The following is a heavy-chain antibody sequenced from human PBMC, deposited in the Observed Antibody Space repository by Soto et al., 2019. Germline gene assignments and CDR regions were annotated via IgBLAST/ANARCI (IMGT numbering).Heavy chain of an antibody. CDR2: FDPEDGET. J-gene: IGHJ4*02. CDR3: ATDVSSGSYYVVLDY. V-gene: IGHV1-24*01. CDR1: GSTLPELS. Sequence: ASLKVSFKVSGSTLPELSMHWVRQAPGKGLEWMGGFDPEDGETIYAQKFQGRVTMTEDTSTDTAYMELSSLRSEDTAVYYCATDVSSGSYYVVLDYWGQGTLVTVSS. D-gene: IGHD1-26*01.